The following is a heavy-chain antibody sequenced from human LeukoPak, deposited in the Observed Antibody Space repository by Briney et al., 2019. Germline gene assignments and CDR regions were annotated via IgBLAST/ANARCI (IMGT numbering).Heavy chain of an antibody. D-gene: IGHD2-15*01. Sequence: GASVKVSCKASGYTFTSYDINWVRQATGQGLEWMGWMNSNSGNTGYAQKFQGRVTMTRNTSISTAYMELSSLRSEDTAVYYCARVRRYCSGGSCYSWAFDIWGQGTMVTVSS. V-gene: IGHV1-8*01. CDR3: ARVRRYCSGGSCYSWAFDI. CDR2: MNSNSGNT. J-gene: IGHJ3*02. CDR1: GYTFTSYD.